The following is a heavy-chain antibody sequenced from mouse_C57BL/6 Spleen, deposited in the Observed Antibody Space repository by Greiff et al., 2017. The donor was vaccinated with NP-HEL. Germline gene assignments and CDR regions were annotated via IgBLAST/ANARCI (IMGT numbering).Heavy chain of an antibody. V-gene: IGHV1-54*01. CDR1: GYAFTNYL. J-gene: IGHJ4*01. CDR3: ARATGSYAMDY. D-gene: IGHD4-1*01. CDR2: INPGSGGT. Sequence: QVQLQQSGAELVRPGTSVKVSCKASGYAFTNYLKEWVKQRPGQGLEWIGVINPGSGGTNYNEKFKGKATLTADKSSSTAYMQLSSLTSEDSAVYFCARATGSYAMDYWGQGTSVTVSS.